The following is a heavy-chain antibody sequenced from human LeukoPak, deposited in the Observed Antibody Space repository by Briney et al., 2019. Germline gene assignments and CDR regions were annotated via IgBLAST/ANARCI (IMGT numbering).Heavy chain of an antibody. V-gene: IGHV4-39*01. CDR3: ARQAVTTDY. CDR2: IYYSGST. D-gene: IGHD4-17*01. CDR1: AGSISSSSYS. Sequence: SETLSLTCTVSAGSISSSSYSWGWIRQPPGKGLEWIGSIYYSGSTYFNPSLKSRVTISVDTSKNQFSLKLSSVTAADTAVYYCARQAVTTDYWGQGTLVTVSS. J-gene: IGHJ4*02.